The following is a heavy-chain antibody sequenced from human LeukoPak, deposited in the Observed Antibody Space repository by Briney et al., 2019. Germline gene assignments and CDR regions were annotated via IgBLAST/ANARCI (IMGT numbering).Heavy chain of an antibody. CDR2: INHDGSEK. CDR1: GFTFSGYW. D-gene: IGHD3-22*01. Sequence: PGGSLRLSCAASGFTFSGYWMNWVRQAPGKGLEWVANINHDGSEKYYVDSVKGRFTISRDNAKNSLYLQMNSLRAEDTAVYYCASTDYYDSSGRDYWGQGTLVTVSS. J-gene: IGHJ4*02. V-gene: IGHV3-7*03. CDR3: ASTDYYDSSGRDY.